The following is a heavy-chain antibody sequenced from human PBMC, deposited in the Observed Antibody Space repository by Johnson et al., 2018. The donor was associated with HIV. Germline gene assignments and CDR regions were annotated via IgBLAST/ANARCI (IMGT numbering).Heavy chain of an antibody. J-gene: IGHJ3*02. CDR1: GFTFSDHY. Sequence: QVQLVESGGGLVKPGGSLRLSCVGSGFTFSDHYMSWVRQAPGKGLEWVSFISSSGSTIYYSDSVKGRFTISRDNAKNSLYLQRNSLRAEDTAVYFCVRDRGTVVIWSDALDMWGQGTMVTVSS. CDR2: ISSSGSTI. D-gene: IGHD3-22*01. CDR3: VRDRGTVVIWSDALDM. V-gene: IGHV3-11*04.